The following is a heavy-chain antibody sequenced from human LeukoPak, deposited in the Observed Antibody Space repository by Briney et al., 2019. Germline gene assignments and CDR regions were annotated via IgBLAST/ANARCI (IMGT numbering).Heavy chain of an antibody. CDR1: GFTFSSYA. V-gene: IGHV3-23*01. J-gene: IGHJ5*02. CDR3: ARRYSTLHP. Sequence: GGSLRLSCAASGFTFSSYAMSWVRQAPGKGLQWVSGISSTGGSTYYTDSVKGRFSISRDNSKNTLSLQMNSLTAEDTAVDYSARRYSTLHPWGQGTLVTVSS. CDR2: ISSTGGST. D-gene: IGHD6-13*01.